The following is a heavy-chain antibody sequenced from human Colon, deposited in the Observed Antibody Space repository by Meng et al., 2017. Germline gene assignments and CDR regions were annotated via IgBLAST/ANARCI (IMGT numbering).Heavy chain of an antibody. V-gene: IGHV4-61*02. CDR2: IYTSGST. J-gene: IGHJ5*02. D-gene: IGHD4-17*01. CDR1: GVSISSGSYY. Sequence: VQLQASGPGLGKPSQTLSLTCTVSGVSISSGSYYWSWIRQPAGKGLEWIGRIYTSGSTNYNPSLKSRVTISVDTSKNQFSLKLSSVTAADTAVYYCARNYGPWGQGTLVTVSS. CDR3: ARNYGP.